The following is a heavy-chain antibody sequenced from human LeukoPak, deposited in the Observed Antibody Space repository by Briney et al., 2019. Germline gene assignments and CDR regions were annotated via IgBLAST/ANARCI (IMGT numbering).Heavy chain of an antibody. CDR1: GGSISSYY. V-gene: IGHV4-59*01. CDR2: TYYSGST. Sequence: SETLSLTCTVSGGSISSYYWSWIRQPPGKGLEWIGYTYYSGSTNYNPSLKSRVTISVDTSKNQFSLKLSSVTAADTVVYYCARAEGQLVPFDYWGQGTLVTVSP. CDR3: ARAEGQLVPFDY. D-gene: IGHD6-6*01. J-gene: IGHJ4*02.